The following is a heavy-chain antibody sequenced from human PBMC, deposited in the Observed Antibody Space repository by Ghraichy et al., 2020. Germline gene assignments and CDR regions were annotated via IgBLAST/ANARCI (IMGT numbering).Heavy chain of an antibody. CDR1: GFTFGPYG. Sequence: GGSLRLSCAASGFTFGPYGMNWVRQAPGKGLEWVASISSSSNYIHYAASVKGRFTISRDNTRSSLFLQMHDLRAEDTAVYYCARERGSGAYFYGLDVWGQGTTVTVSS. CDR2: ISSSSNYI. D-gene: IGHD1-26*01. J-gene: IGHJ6*02. V-gene: IGHV3-21*01. CDR3: ARERGSGAYFYGLDV.